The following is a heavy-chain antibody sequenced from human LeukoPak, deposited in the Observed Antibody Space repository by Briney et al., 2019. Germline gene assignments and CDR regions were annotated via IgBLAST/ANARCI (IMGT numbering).Heavy chain of an antibody. CDR3: ARRGGGYYYDSSGYHFDY. CDR1: GGSISSSSYY. D-gene: IGHD3-22*01. V-gene: IGHV4-39*01. Sequence: PSETLSLTCTVSGGSISSSSYYWGWIRQPPGKRLEWIGSIYYSGSTYYNPSLKTRVTITVDTSNNQFSLKLSSVTAADTAVYYCARRGGGYYYDSSGYHFDYWGQGTLVTVSS. CDR2: IYYSGST. J-gene: IGHJ4*02.